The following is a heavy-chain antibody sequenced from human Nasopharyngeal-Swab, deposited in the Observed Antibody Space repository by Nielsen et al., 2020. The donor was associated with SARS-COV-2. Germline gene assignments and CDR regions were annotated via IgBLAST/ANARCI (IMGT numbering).Heavy chain of an antibody. D-gene: IGHD4-11*01. V-gene: IGHV3-30-3*01. CDR2: LSYDGITE. CDR3: ARAQLRLQYYGMDV. J-gene: IGHJ6*02. CDR1: GLRFDVYS. Sequence: GESLKISCAASGLRFDVYSFHWVRQAPGKGLDWVAFLSYDGITEDYADSVKGRFTISRDNSKRILYLQMHSLRLEDTAMYYCARAQLRLQYYGMDVWGQGTTVTVSS.